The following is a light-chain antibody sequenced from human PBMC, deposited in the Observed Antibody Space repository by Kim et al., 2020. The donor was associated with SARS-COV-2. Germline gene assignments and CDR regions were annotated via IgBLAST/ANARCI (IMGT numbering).Light chain of an antibody. CDR3: SSYAGTNNVI. J-gene: IGLJ2*01. Sequence: GQSVAISCTGTSSDIGTYNHVSWYQQHPGKAPKLFIYDVSKRPSGVPDRFSACKSGNTASLTVSGLQAEDEADYYCSSYAGTNNVIFGGGTQLTVL. CDR2: DVS. V-gene: IGLV2-8*01. CDR1: SSDIGTYNH.